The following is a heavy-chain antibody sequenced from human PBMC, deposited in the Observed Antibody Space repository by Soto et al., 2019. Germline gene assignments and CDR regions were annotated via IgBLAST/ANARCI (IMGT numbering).Heavy chain of an antibody. D-gene: IGHD3-22*01. CDR1: GYTFTSYA. CDR2: INAGNGNT. Sequence: VASVKVSCKASGYTFTSYAMHWVRQAPGQRLEWMGWINAGNGNTKYSQKFQGRVTITRDTSASTAYMELSSLRSEDTAVYYCASQDYYDSSGYYSFDYWGQGTLVTVSS. V-gene: IGHV1-3*01. J-gene: IGHJ4*02. CDR3: ASQDYYDSSGYYSFDY.